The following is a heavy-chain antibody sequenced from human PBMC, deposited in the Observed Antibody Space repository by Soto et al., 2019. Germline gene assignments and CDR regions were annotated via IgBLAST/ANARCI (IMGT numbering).Heavy chain of an antibody. CDR2: INAYNGKT. V-gene: IGHV1-18*04. CDR3: TKVDSNYAGGFSYYYMDV. D-gene: IGHD4-4*01. CDR1: GYTFSSYG. Sequence: QVQLVQSGTEVKKPGASVKVSCKASGYTFSSYGIGWVRQAPGQGLEWMGWINAYNGKTHYSQNFQGKGAMTTYPSTSTASMELRTLRSADTAVYYCTKVDSNYAGGFSYYYMDVGGNGTLVPVSS. J-gene: IGHJ6*03.